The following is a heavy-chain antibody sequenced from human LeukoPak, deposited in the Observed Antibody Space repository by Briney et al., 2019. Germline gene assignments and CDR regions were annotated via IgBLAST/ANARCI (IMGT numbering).Heavy chain of an antibody. CDR2: INHSGST. D-gene: IGHD1-26*01. V-gene: IGHV4-34*01. CDR3: ARVVLGATIDY. CDR1: GGSFSGYY. Sequence: SETPSLTCAVYGGSFSGYYWSWIRQPPGKGLEWIGEINHSGSTNYNPSLKSRVTISVDTSKNQFSLKLSSVTAADTAVYYCARVVLGATIDYWGQGTLVTVSS. J-gene: IGHJ4*02.